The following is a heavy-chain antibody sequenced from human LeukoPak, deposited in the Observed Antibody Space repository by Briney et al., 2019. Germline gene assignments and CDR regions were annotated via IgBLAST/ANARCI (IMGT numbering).Heavy chain of an antibody. Sequence: ASVKVSCKASGYTFTSWYMHWVRQAPGQGLEWMGIINPNGGSTTYPQRFQGRVTMTRDTSTDTVYMELSSLRSEDTAVYYCARGPGWRSLYYFDYWAREPWSPSP. J-gene: IGHJ4*02. D-gene: IGHD1-14*01. CDR2: INPNGGST. CDR3: ARGPGWRSLYYFDY. CDR1: GYTFTSWY. V-gene: IGHV1-46*01.